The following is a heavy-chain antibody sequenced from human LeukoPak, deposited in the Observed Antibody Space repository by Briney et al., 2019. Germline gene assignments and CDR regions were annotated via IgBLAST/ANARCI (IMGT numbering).Heavy chain of an antibody. CDR2: IYHSGST. J-gene: IGHJ4*02. V-gene: IGHV4-30-2*05. Sequence: SETLSLTCTVSGGSISSGGYYWSWIRQPPGKGLEWIGYIYHSGSTYYNPSLKSRVTISVDTSKNQFSLKLRSVTAADTAVYYCAGSRGLWFGESPDYFEYWGQGTLVTVSS. CDR3: AGSRGLWFGESPDYFEY. D-gene: IGHD3-10*01. CDR1: GGSISSGGYY.